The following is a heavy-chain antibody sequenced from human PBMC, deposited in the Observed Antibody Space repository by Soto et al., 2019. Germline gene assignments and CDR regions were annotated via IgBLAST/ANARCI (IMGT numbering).Heavy chain of an antibody. D-gene: IGHD2-15*01. CDR3: ARSNRGISRRVGFDY. J-gene: IGHJ4*02. Sequence: QVQLVQSGAEVKKPGSSVKVSCKASGGTFSSYAISWVRQAPGQGLEWMGGIIPIFGTANYAQKFQGRVTITADKSTSTADMELRSLRSEDTAVYYCARSNRGISRRVGFDYWGQGTLVTVSS. CDR1: GGTFSSYA. CDR2: IIPIFGTA. V-gene: IGHV1-69*06.